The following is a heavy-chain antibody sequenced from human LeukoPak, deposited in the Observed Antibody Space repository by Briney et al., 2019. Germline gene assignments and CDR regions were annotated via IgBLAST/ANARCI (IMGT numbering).Heavy chain of an antibody. CDR1: GGSISSGGYY. Sequence: PSETLSLTCTVSGGSISSGGYYWSWIRQHPGKGLEWIGYIYYSGSTYYNPSLKSRVTISVDTSKNQFSLKLSSVTAADTAVYYCARSGRIMITFGGPPDYWGQGTLVTVSS. CDR2: IYYSGST. J-gene: IGHJ4*02. V-gene: IGHV4-31*03. CDR3: ARSGRIMITFGGPPDY. D-gene: IGHD3-16*01.